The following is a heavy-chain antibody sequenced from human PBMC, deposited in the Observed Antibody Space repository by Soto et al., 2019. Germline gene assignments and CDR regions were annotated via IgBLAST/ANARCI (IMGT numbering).Heavy chain of an antibody. V-gene: IGHV4-30-4*01. CDR3: ARALELDSSNKAFDI. CDR1: GGSISSGDYY. CDR2: IYYSGST. Sequence: SETLSLTCTVSGGSISSGDYYWSWIRQPPGKGLEWIGYIYYSGSTYYNPSLKSRVTISVDTSKNQFSLKLSSVTAADTAVYYCARALELDSSNKAFDIWGQGTMVTVSS. D-gene: IGHD6-13*01. J-gene: IGHJ3*02.